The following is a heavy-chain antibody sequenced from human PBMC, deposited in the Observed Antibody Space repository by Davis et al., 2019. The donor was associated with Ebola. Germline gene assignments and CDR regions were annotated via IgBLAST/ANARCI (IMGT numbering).Heavy chain of an antibody. CDR2: IYHSGTT. D-gene: IGHD3-22*01. CDR1: GGSISTYY. Sequence: GSLRLSCTVSGGSISTYYWSWIRQSPGKGLEWIGEIYHSGTTNYNPSLKSRVTISIDKFKNQFSLKLSSVTAADTAVYYCTRDYYDTSGYLWYFDLWGRGTLVTVSS. J-gene: IGHJ2*01. CDR3: TRDYYDTSGYLWYFDL. V-gene: IGHV4-59*12.